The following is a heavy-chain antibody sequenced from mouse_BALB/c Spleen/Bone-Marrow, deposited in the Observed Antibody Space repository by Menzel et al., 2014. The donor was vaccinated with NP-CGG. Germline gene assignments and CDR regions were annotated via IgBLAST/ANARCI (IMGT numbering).Heavy chain of an antibody. CDR2: INPDSSTI. Sequence: VQLQQSGGGLVQPGGPLKLSCAASGFDFSRYWMNWVRQAPGKGLEWIGEINPDSSTINYTPFLKDKFIISRDNAKNTLYLQMSKVRSEDTALYYCARPYYRYLYFDYWGQGTTLTVSS. D-gene: IGHD2-14*01. V-gene: IGHV4-1*02. J-gene: IGHJ2*01. CDR1: GFDFSRYW. CDR3: ARPYYRYLYFDY.